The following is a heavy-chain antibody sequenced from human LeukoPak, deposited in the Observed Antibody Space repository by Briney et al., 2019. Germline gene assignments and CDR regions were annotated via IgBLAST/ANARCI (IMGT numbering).Heavy chain of an antibody. D-gene: IGHD2-2*01. CDR3: ARPYCSSTSCYYYFDY. J-gene: IGHJ4*02. V-gene: IGHV1-69*13. Sequence: SVKVSCKASGGTFSSHAISWVRQAPGQGLEWMGGIIPIFGTANYAQKFQGRVTITADESTSTAYMELSSLRSEDTAVYYCARPYCSSTSCYYYFDYWGQGTLVTVSS. CDR2: IIPIFGTA. CDR1: GGTFSSHA.